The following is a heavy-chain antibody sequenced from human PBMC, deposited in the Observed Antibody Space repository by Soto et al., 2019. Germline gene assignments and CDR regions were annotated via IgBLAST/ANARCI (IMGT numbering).Heavy chain of an antibody. D-gene: IGHD3-22*01. J-gene: IGHJ3*02. Sequence: QVQLVQSGAEVKKPGSSVKVSCKPSGGTFSSYTISWVRQAPGLGLEWMGRIIPILGIANYAQKFQGRVTITADKSTSTGYMELSSLRSEDTAVYYCAREKYYYDSSGYPDAFDIWGQGTMVTVSS. CDR2: IIPILGIA. CDR1: GGTFSSYT. CDR3: AREKYYYDSSGYPDAFDI. V-gene: IGHV1-69*08.